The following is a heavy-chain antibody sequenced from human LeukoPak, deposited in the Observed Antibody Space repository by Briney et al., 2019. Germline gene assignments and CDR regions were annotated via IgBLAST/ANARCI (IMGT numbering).Heavy chain of an antibody. J-gene: IGHJ3*02. Sequence: PGGSLRLSCVASGFTFSTYSMNWVRQAPGKGLEWVSSISSSSSYIYYADSVKGRFTISRDNAKNSLYLQMNSLRAEDTAVYYCAREGVITEAFDIWGQGTMVTVSS. D-gene: IGHD3-22*01. CDR1: GFTFSTYS. CDR3: AREGVITEAFDI. V-gene: IGHV3-21*01. CDR2: ISSSSSYI.